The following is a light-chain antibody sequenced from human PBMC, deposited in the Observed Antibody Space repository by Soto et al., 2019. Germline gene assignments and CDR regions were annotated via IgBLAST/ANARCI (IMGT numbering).Light chain of an antibody. V-gene: IGLV2-14*01. CDR3: SSFTSSSTSRV. CDR1: SSDVGGYNY. CDR2: EVS. J-gene: IGLJ1*01. Sequence: QSALTQPASVSGSPGQSITISCTGTSSDVGGYNYVSWYQQHPGKAPKLMIYEVSNRPSGVSNRFSGSKSGNTASLTISGLQAEAEADYYCSSFTSSSTSRVFGTGTKVTVL.